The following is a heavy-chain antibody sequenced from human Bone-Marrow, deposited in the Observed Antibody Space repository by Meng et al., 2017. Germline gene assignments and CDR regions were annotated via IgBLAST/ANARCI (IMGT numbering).Heavy chain of an antibody. CDR1: GGPVSSYG. Sequence: EHPLQDVAVVTETGSPTKASGKASGGPVSSYGISWVRQAPGPGLEWRGGIIPIYSTANYDHKFQGRVTITADKSTNTPYMELSSLRSEDTAVYYCAREGAYGSGYTPWGQGTLVTVSS. J-gene: IGHJ5*02. D-gene: IGHD3-22*01. CDR2: IIPIYSTA. CDR3: AREGAYGSGYTP. V-gene: IGHV1-69*06.